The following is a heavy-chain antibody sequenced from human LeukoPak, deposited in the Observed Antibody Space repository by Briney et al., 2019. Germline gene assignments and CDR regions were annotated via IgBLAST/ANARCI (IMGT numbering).Heavy chain of an antibody. CDR1: GFTFSSYA. V-gene: IGHV3-30*04. CDR3: ARESTYGGGGWGAFDI. J-gene: IGHJ3*02. D-gene: IGHD4-23*01. CDR2: ISYDGSNK. Sequence: GGSLRLSCAASGFTFSSYAMHWVRQAPGKGLEWVAVISYDGSNKYYADSVKGRFTISRDNSKNTLYLQMNSLRAEDTAVYYCARESTYGGGGWGAFDIWGQGTMVTVSS.